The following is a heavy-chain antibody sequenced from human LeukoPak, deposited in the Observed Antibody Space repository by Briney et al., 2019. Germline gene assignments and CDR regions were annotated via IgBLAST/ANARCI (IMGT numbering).Heavy chain of an antibody. CDR3: AIATTGRGAFGS. Sequence: PGGSLRLSCAASGFTFSSTSMSWVRQAPGKGLECVASTNEAGGDKYYVDSVKGRFTISRDNSKNSLSLQMDSLTAEDTAIYYCAIATTGRGAFGSWGQGTLVSVSS. CDR2: TNEAGGDK. J-gene: IGHJ4*02. D-gene: IGHD1-1*01. V-gene: IGHV3-7*01. CDR1: GFTFSSTS.